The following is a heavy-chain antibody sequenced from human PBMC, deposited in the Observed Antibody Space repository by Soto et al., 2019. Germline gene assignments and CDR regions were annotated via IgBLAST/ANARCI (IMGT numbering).Heavy chain of an antibody. Sequence: PGGSLRLSCAASGFTFSSYAMSWVRQAPGKGLEWVSAISGSGGSTYYAGSVKGRFTISRDNSKNTLYLQMNSLRPDDTAVYSCFFNETATMDFDIWGQDTMVTISS. J-gene: IGHJ3*02. CDR1: GFTFSSYA. V-gene: IGHV3-23*01. CDR2: ISGSGGST. CDR3: FFNETATMDFDI.